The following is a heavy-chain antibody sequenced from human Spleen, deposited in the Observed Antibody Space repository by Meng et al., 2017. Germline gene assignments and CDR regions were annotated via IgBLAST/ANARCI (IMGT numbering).Heavy chain of an antibody. Sequence: QVQLVRSEAGVRKPGASVKVSCDASGYTLSRDGFSWVRQAPGQGLEWLGWINTYTGKTDYAQKFQGRVTLTTDTFTSTAYMELRSLRSDDTAVYYCVTRGNPYLNCWGQGTLVTVSS. CDR3: VTRGNPYLNC. CDR2: INTYTGKT. V-gene: IGHV1-18*01. J-gene: IGHJ4*02. CDR1: GYTLSRDG.